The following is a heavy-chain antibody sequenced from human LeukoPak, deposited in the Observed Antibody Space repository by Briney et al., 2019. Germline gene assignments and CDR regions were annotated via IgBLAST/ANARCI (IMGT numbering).Heavy chain of an antibody. CDR1: GYTFTSYG. CDR3: ARNLLGTIHVIYYYYYMDV. CDR2: ISAYNGNT. Sequence: GASVKVSCKASGYTFTSYGISWVRQAPGQGLEWMGWISAYNGNTNYAQKLQGRVTMTTDTSTSTAYMELRSLRSDDTAVYYCARNLLGTIHVIYYYYYMDVWGKGTTVTVSS. V-gene: IGHV1-18*01. D-gene: IGHD1-7*01. J-gene: IGHJ6*03.